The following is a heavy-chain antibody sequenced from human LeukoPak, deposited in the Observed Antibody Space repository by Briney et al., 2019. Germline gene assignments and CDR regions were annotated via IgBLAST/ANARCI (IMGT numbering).Heavy chain of an antibody. CDR3: AHRKNYYDSSVFDN. V-gene: IGHV2-5*02. J-gene: IGHJ4*02. CDR2: MYWDDDR. D-gene: IGHD3-22*01. Sequence: ESGPTLVNPTQTLTLTCTFSGFSLNTRGVGVGWIRQPPGRALEWLALMYWDDDRRYSPSLKSRLTITKDTSKNQVVLTMTNMDPVYTARYFCAHRKNYYDSSVFDNWGQGTLVTVSS. CDR1: GFSLNTRGVG.